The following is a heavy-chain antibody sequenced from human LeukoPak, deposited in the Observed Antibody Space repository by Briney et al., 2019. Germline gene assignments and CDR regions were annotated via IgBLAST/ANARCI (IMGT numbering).Heavy chain of an antibody. V-gene: IGHV3-23*01. J-gene: IGHJ4*02. Sequence: GGSLRLSCAASGFTFSSYAMSLVRQAPGKGLEWVSAISGSGGSTYYADSVKGRFTISRDNSKNTLYLQMNSLRAEDTAVYYCAKEEGYDFWSGPLGYWGQGTLVTVSS. D-gene: IGHD3-3*01. CDR3: AKEEGYDFWSGPLGY. CDR2: ISGSGGST. CDR1: GFTFSSYA.